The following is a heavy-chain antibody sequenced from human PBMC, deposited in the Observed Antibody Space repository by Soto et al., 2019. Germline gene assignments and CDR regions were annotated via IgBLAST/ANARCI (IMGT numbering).Heavy chain of an antibody. CDR1: GYTFTSYG. V-gene: IGHV1-18*04. J-gene: IGHJ6*02. Sequence: ASVKVSCKASGYTFTSYGISWVRQAPGQGXEWMGWISAYNGNTNYAQKLQGRVTMTTDTSTSTAYMELRSLRSDDTAVYYCARDAPLEYSSSSVYYYYGMDVWGQGTTVTVSS. CDR3: ARDAPLEYSSSSVYYYYGMDV. CDR2: ISAYNGNT. D-gene: IGHD6-6*01.